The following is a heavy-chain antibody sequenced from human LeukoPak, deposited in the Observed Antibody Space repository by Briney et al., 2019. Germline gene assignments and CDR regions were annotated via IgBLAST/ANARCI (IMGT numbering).Heavy chain of an antibody. CDR3: AKILAVAGTFDY. Sequence: GGSLRLSCAASGFTFSSYPMSWVRQAPGKGLEWVSAISGSGGSTYYADSVKGRFTISRDNSKNTLYLQMNSLRAEDTAVYYCAKILAVAGTFDYWGQGTLVTVSS. CDR2: ISGSGGST. V-gene: IGHV3-23*01. J-gene: IGHJ4*02. CDR1: GFTFSSYP. D-gene: IGHD6-19*01.